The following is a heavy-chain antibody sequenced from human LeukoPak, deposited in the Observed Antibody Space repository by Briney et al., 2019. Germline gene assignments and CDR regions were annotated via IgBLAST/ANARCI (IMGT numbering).Heavy chain of an antibody. V-gene: IGHV3-74*01. J-gene: IGHJ4*02. CDR1: GFTFSSYW. D-gene: IGHD1-14*01. Sequence: PGESLRLSCAASGFTFSSYWMHWVRQAPGKGLVWVSRIDGDGSSTSYADSVKGRFTISRDNAKNTLYLQMNSLRAEDTAVYCCARGASPEGFDYWGQGTLVTVSS. CDR3: ARGASPEGFDY. CDR2: IDGDGSST.